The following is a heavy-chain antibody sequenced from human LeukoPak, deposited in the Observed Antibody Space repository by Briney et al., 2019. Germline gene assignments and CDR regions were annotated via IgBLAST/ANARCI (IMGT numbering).Heavy chain of an antibody. CDR3: ARGSSSGAYYFDY. V-gene: IGHV1-46*01. J-gene: IGHJ4*02. CDR1: GYTFSNFY. D-gene: IGHD3-22*01. CDR2: LNPRGGST. Sequence: ASVKVSFKASGYTFSNFYMNWVRQAPGQGLEWMGILNPRGGSTRYAQKFQGRVTMTRDTSTSTVYMELSSLRSEDTAVYYCARGSSSGAYYFDYWGQGALVTVSS.